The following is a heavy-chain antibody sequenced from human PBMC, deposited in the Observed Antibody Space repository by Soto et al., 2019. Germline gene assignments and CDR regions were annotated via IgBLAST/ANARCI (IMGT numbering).Heavy chain of an antibody. CDR3: ARGILGYCSGGSCAYYYYGIDV. D-gene: IGHD2-15*01. Sequence: QVQLQESGPGLVKPSQTLSLTCTVSGGSISSGGYYWSWIRQHPGKGLEWIGYIYYSGSTYYNPSLASRVTISVDTSKNRFSLKLISVTAADTAVYYCARGILGYCSGGSCAYYYYGIDVWGQGTTVTVSS. V-gene: IGHV4-31*03. CDR2: IYYSGST. J-gene: IGHJ6*02. CDR1: GGSISSGGYY.